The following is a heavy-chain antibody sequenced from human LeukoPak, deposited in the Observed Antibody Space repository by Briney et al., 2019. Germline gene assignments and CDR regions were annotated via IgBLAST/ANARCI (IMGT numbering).Heavy chain of an antibody. CDR3: AREVTMVRGDPAFDI. Sequence: SETLSLTCTVSGGSVSSGSYYWSWLRQPPGTGLEWIGYIYYSGSTNYNPSLKSRVTISVDTSKNQFSLKLSSVTAADTAVYYCAREVTMVRGDPAFDIWGQGTMVTVSS. V-gene: IGHV4-61*01. CDR2: IYYSGST. CDR1: GGSVSSGSYY. J-gene: IGHJ3*02. D-gene: IGHD3-10*01.